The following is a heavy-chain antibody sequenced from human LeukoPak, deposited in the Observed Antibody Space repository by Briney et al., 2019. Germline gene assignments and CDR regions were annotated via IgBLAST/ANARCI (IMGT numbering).Heavy chain of an antibody. V-gene: IGHV3-74*01. CDR2: INSDGSSI. Sequence: TGGSLRLSCAASVFTFSSHWMHWVRQAPWKGPVWVSRINSDGSSISYGDSVKGRFTISRDNAKNTLYLQMNSLRAEDTAVYYCARGRGDFDYWGQGTLVTVSS. J-gene: IGHJ4*02. CDR3: ARGRGDFDY. CDR1: VFTFSSHW. D-gene: IGHD1-26*01.